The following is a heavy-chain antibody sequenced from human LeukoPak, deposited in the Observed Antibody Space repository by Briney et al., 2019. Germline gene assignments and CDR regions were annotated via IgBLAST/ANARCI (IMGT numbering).Heavy chain of an antibody. J-gene: IGHJ3*02. CDR3: ARHRYDSSGWATDAFDI. D-gene: IGHD3-22*01. CDR2: LYNSGNT. V-gene: IGHV4-59*08. Sequence: SETLSLTCTVSGGSISSYFWSWIRQPPGKGLEWIGSLYNSGNTNYNPSLKSRVIISVDTSKNQFSLKLTSATAADTAVYYCARHRYDSSGWATDAFDIWGLGTMVTVSA. CDR1: GGSISSYF.